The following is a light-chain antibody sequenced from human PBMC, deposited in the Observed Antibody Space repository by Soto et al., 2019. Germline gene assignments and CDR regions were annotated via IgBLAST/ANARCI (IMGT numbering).Light chain of an antibody. CDR1: QSVSSSN. CDR2: GVS. Sequence: EIVLTQSPGTLSLSPGERATLSCRASQSVSSSNLAWYQQKPGQAPRLLIYGVSSRATGVPDRFSGSGSGTDFTLTSSRLEPEDFAVYYCQQYGSSYTFGQGTKLEIK. J-gene: IGKJ2*01. V-gene: IGKV3-20*01. CDR3: QQYGSSYT.